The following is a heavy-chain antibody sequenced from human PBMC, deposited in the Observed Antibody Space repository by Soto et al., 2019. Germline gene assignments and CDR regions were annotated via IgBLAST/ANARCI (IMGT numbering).Heavy chain of an antibody. CDR2: IIPMFDTP. CDR3: TRSIGSGGVIGGFDY. CDR1: GGTFNTYA. Sequence: QVQLVQSETEVKMPGSAVKVSCKASGGTFNTYAMNWVRQAPGQGLEWMGGIIPMFDTPRYAQKFQGRVAITVDESTTTAYMELSSLRSDDTAVYYCTRSIGSGGVIGGFDYWGQGTLVTVSS. D-gene: IGHD3-16*02. V-gene: IGHV1-69*01. J-gene: IGHJ4*02.